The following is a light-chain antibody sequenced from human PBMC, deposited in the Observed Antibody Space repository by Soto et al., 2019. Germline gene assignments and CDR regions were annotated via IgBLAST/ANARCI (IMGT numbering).Light chain of an antibody. Sequence: DIQMTQSPSSLSASVGDRVTITCQASQDITNYLSWYQQKPGKAPELLIYDASNLETGVPSRFSGSGSGKDFTFTISRLQPEDTATYYCQQYDDLPFTFGPGTKVDIK. CDR1: QDITNY. CDR3: QQYDDLPFT. J-gene: IGKJ3*01. V-gene: IGKV1-33*01. CDR2: DAS.